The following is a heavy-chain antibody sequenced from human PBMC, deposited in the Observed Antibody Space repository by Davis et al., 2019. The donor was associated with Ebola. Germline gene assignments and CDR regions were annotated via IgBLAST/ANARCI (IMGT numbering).Heavy chain of an antibody. CDR2: IYPGDSDT. D-gene: IGHD3-10*01. CDR1: GYSFNTYW. Sequence: GESLKISCNGSGYSFNTYWIGWVRQMPGKGLEWMGIIYPGDSDTRYSPSFQDQGQVTISVDESINTAYLQWSSLRASDTAMYYCYTQGRAGFDIWGRGTLVSVSS. V-gene: IGHV5-51*01. CDR3: YTQGRAGFDI. J-gene: IGHJ2*01.